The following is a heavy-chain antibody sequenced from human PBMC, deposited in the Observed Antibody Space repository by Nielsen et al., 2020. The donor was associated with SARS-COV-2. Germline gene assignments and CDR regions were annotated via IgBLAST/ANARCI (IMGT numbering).Heavy chain of an antibody. V-gene: IGHV3-23*01. Sequence: WIRQPPGKGLEWVSAISGSGGSTYYADSVKGRFTISRDNAKNSLYLQMNSLRAEDTAVYYCARTGIRADQWLALYDAFDIWGQGTMVTVSS. CDR2: ISGSGGST. D-gene: IGHD6-19*01. J-gene: IGHJ3*02. CDR3: ARTGIRADQWLALYDAFDI.